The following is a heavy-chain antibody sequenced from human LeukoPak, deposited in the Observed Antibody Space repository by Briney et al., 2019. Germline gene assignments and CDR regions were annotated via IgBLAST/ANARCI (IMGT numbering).Heavy chain of an antibody. CDR2: INPNSGGT. D-gene: IGHD3-10*01. Sequence: ASVKVSCKASGYTFTSYYMHWVRQAPGQGLERMGWINPNSGGTNYAQKFQGRVTMTRDTSISTAYMELSRLRSDDTAVYYCASSGDRSGLWFGELYPYYFDYWGQGTLVTVSS. J-gene: IGHJ4*02. CDR1: GYTFTSYY. V-gene: IGHV1-2*02. CDR3: ASSGDRSGLWFGELYPYYFDY.